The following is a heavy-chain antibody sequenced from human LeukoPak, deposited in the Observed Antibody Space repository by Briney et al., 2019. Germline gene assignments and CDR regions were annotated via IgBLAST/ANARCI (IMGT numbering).Heavy chain of an antibody. V-gene: IGHV3-48*02. CDR1: GFIFRSYS. D-gene: IGHD6-19*01. Sequence: GGSLRLSCAASGFIFRSYSMTWVRQAPGKGLEWVSYISSGSSIIYYADSVKGRFTISRDNAKNSLYLQMNSLRDEDTAVYYCVKAAAPWQWLPDWGQGTLVTVSS. J-gene: IGHJ4*02. CDR2: ISSGSSII. CDR3: VKAAAPWQWLPD.